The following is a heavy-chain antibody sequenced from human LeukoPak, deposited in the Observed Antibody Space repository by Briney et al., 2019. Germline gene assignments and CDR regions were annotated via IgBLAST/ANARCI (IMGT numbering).Heavy chain of an antibody. CDR3: ARDVIVGATGIYFDY. D-gene: IGHD1-26*01. CDR1: GFTFSSYS. J-gene: IGHJ4*02. V-gene: IGHV3-21*01. Sequence: SGGSLRLSCAASGFTFSSYSMNWVRQAPGKGLEWVSSISSSSSYIYYADSVKGRFTISRDNAKNSLYLQMNSLRAEDTAVYYCARDVIVGATGIYFDYWGQGTLVTVSS. CDR2: ISSSSSYI.